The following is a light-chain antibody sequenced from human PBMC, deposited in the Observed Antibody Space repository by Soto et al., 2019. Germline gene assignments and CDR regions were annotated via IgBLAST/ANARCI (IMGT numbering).Light chain of an antibody. Sequence: EIVMTQSPATLSVSPGERATLSCRASQSVSSNLAWYQQKPGQAPRLLIYGASTRATVIPARFSGSGSGTEFTLTISSLXXXXXXXXXXQXYNNWXRYTFGQGTKLXXK. CDR3: QXYNNWXRYT. J-gene: IGKJ2*01. V-gene: IGKV3-15*01. CDR1: QSVSSN. CDR2: GAS.